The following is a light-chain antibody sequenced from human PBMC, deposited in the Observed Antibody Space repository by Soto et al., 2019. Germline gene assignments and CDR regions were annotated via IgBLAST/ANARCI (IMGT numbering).Light chain of an antibody. J-gene: IGKJ5*01. CDR3: QQRSNWPPFT. V-gene: IGKV3-11*01. CDR1: QSVSSY. CDR2: DAS. Sequence: EIVLTQSPATLSSFPGDRVTLSCSASQSVSSYLAWYQQKPGQAPRLLIYDASNRATGIPARFSGSGSGTDFTLTISSLEPEDFAVYYCQQRSNWPPFTFGQGTRLEIK.